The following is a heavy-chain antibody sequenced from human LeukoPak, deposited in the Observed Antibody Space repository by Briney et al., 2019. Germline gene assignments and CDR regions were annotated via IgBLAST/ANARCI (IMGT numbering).Heavy chain of an antibody. CDR1: GVSISSGSNY. D-gene: IGHD3-10*01. Sequence: SETLSLTCSVSGVSISSGSNYWGWIRQPPGKTLEWIGSIYSSGSTHYNPSLKSRVIMLIDTAKNHFSLNLSSVTAADTAVYYCARSDGYGLVGIWGQGTMVTVSS. CDR2: IYSSGST. V-gene: IGHV4-39*07. J-gene: IGHJ3*02. CDR3: ARSDGYGLVGI.